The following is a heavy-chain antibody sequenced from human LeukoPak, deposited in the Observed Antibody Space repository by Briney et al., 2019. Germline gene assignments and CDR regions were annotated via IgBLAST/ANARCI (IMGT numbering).Heavy chain of an antibody. CDR3: ARGVEGYFDWLDYYYYYYMDV. D-gene: IGHD3-9*01. CDR2: IYTSGST. Sequence: PSETLSLTCSVSGGSISSYYWSWIRQPAGKGLEWIGRIYTSGSTNYNPSLKSRVTISVDTSKNQFSLKLSSVTAADTAVYYCARGVEGYFDWLDYYYYYYMDVWGKGTTVTISS. J-gene: IGHJ6*03. V-gene: IGHV4-4*07. CDR1: GGSISSYY.